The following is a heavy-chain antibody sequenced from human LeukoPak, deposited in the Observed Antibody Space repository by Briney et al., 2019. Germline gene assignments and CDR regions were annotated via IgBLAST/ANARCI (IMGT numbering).Heavy chain of an antibody. CDR1: GFTFSSYS. J-gene: IGHJ4*02. V-gene: IGHV3-48*02. CDR2: ITASGTAM. D-gene: IGHD1-26*01. Sequence: GGSLRLSCAASGFTFSSYSMNWVRQAPGKGPEWVSHITASGTAMFYADSVKGRFTISRDSAKNSLYLQMNSLRDEDTAVYYCASSGSYRFDYWGQGTLVTVSS. CDR3: ASSGSYRFDY.